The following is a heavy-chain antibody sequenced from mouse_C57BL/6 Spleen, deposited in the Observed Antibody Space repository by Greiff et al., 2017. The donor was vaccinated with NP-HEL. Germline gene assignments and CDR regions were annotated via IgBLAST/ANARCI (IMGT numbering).Heavy chain of an antibody. CDR2: ISSGSSTI. CDR1: GFTFSDYG. D-gene: IGHD2-3*01. CDR3: ARDDDGYPYYFDY. V-gene: IGHV5-17*01. Sequence: EVQLQESGGGLVKPGGSLKLSCAASGFTFSDYGMHWVRQAPEKGLEWVAYISSGSSTIYYADTVKGRFTISRDNAKNTLFLQMTSLRSEDTAMYYCARDDDGYPYYFDYWGQGTTLTVSS. J-gene: IGHJ2*01.